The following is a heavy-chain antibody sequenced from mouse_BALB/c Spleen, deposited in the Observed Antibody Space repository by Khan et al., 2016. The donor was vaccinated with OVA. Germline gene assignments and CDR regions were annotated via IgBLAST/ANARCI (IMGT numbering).Heavy chain of an antibody. V-gene: IGHV1S81*02. D-gene: IGHD1-1*02. CDR1: GYTFTSYY. CDR3: TRSGYGAFAY. J-gene: IGHJ3*01. Sequence: VQLQQSGAELVKPGASVRLSCKASGYTFTSYYLYWVKQRPGQGLEWIGDINPSNGGTNFNEKFKNKAILTVDKSSRTAYMQLSSLTSEDSAVYYCTRSGYGAFAYWGQGTLVTVSA. CDR2: INPSNGGT.